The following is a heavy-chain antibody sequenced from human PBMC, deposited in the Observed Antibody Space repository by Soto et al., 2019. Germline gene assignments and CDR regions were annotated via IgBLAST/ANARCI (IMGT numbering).Heavy chain of an antibody. V-gene: IGHV4-34*01. CDR3: GRGYPRGPGGPYAYYNGIDV. J-gene: IGHJ6*02. CDR2: INHSGST. CDR1: GGSFSGYY. Sequence: SETLSLTCAVYGGSFSGYYWSWIRQPPGKGLEWIGEINHSGSTNYNPSLKSRVTISVDTSKNQFSLKLSSVTAADTAVYYCGRGYPRGPGGPYAYYNGIDVWGQGNTVTVS. D-gene: IGHD3-16*01.